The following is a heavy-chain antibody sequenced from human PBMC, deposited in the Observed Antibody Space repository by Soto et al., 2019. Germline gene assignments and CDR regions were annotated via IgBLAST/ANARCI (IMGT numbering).Heavy chain of an antibody. V-gene: IGHV3-33*01. CDR3: ARVYGRQAFDI. D-gene: IGHD3-10*01. J-gene: IGHJ3*02. CDR2: IWYDGSNK. Sequence: QVQLVESGGGVVQPGRSLRLSCAASGFTFSSYGMHWVRQAPGKGLEWVAVIWYDGSNKYYADSVKGRFTISRDNSKNTLYLQMNSLRAEDTAVYYCARVYGRQAFDIWGQGTMVTVSS. CDR1: GFTFSSYG.